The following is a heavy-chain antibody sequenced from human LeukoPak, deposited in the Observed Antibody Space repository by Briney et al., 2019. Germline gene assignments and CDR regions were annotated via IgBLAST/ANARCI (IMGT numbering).Heavy chain of an antibody. Sequence: SETLSLTCTISGASISSYSRNWIRQPPGRGLEWIGYMYYRGSTNFNPSLRSRVSMSLDTSKNQFSLKLSSVTAADTAVYYCARDSLRWYFGLWGRGTLVTVSS. CDR2: MYYRGST. V-gene: IGHV4-59*01. CDR1: GASISSYS. CDR3: ARDSLRWYFGL. J-gene: IGHJ2*01.